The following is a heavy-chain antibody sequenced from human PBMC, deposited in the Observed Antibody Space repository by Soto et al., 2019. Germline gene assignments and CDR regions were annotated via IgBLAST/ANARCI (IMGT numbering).Heavy chain of an antibody. CDR2: IYYSGSS. D-gene: IGHD1-26*01. CDR3: ARVRTVVTRGPFDY. CDR1: GGSISSTNYY. J-gene: IGHJ4*02. V-gene: IGHV4-31*03. Sequence: TLSLTCTVSGGSISSTNYYWSWIRQHPGKGLEWIGYIYYSGSSYYNPSLKSRVTISVDTSKNRFSLKLTSVTAADTAVYYCARVRTVVTRGPFDYWGQGSLVTVSS.